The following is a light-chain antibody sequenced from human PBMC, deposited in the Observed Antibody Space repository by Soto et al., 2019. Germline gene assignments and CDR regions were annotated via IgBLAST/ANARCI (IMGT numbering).Light chain of an antibody. V-gene: IGKV1-5*03. Sequence: DIQMTQSPSTLSESVGDRVTITCRASQSTSSYLAWYQQKPGKAPKLLIYQASSLENGVPSRFSGSGSGTEFSLTISSLQPDDFATYYCQQYSSHSTFGQGTKVDI. CDR1: QSTSSY. J-gene: IGKJ1*01. CDR3: QQYSSHST. CDR2: QAS.